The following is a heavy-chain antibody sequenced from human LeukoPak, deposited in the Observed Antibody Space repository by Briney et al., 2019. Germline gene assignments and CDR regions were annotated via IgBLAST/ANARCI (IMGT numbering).Heavy chain of an antibody. V-gene: IGHV1-18*01. CDR3: ARGRPRLNYYYYGMDV. CDR1: GYTFTSYG. CDR2: ISAYNGNT. D-gene: IGHD6-6*01. Sequence: ASVKVSCKASGYTFTSYGISWVRQAPGQGLEWMGWISAYNGNTNYAQKLQGRVTMTTDTSTSTAYMELRSLRSDDTAVYYCARGRPRLNYYYYGMDVWGQGTTVTVSS. J-gene: IGHJ6*02.